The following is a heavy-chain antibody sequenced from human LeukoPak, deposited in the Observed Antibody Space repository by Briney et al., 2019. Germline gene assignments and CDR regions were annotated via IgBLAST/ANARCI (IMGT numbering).Heavy chain of an antibody. Sequence: ASVKLSCKASGYTFTSYGISWVRQAPGQGLEWMGGISAYNGNTNYAQKLQGRVTMTTDTSRTTAYMELRSLRSDDTAVYYCARGQFSSSGWYNHWGQGTLVSVSS. J-gene: IGHJ5*02. CDR1: GYTFTSYG. CDR3: ARGQFSSSGWYNH. V-gene: IGHV1-18*01. CDR2: ISAYNGNT. D-gene: IGHD3-22*01.